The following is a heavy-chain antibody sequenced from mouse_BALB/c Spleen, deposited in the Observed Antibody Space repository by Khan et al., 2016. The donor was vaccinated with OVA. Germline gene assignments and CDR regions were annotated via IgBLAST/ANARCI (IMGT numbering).Heavy chain of an antibody. Sequence: QVQLKESGPGLVAPSQSLSITCTVSGFSLTSYGVHWVRQPPGKGLEWLGVIWTGGSTNYNSALMSRLSISKDKSKSQVFLKMNSLQTDDTAMYCCARYYGNYGCYCDVWGAGTTGTVSS. V-gene: IGHV2-9*02. CDR3: ARYYGNYGCYCDV. CDR1: GFSLTSYG. CDR2: IWTGGST. J-gene: IGHJ1*01. D-gene: IGHD2-1*01.